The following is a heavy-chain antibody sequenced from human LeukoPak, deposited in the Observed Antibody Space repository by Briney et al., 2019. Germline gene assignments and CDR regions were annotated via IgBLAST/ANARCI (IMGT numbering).Heavy chain of an antibody. Sequence: GGSLRLSCTGSGFPFNMCAMNWVRQAPGQGLEWVSGFSRGGETRMYADSVKGRFTVSRDAPKHTVFLKMNDLRPGDTPVYYCAKEQRIRHCSEGVCMEGYYFYYWGQGSLVTVSS. CDR3: AKEQRIRHCSEGVCMEGYYFYY. J-gene: IGHJ4*02. D-gene: IGHD2-8*01. V-gene: IGHV3-23*01. CDR1: GFPFNMCA. CDR2: FSRGGETR.